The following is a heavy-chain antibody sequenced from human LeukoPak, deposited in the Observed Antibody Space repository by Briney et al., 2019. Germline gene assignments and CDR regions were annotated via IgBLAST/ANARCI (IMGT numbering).Heavy chain of an antibody. CDR3: ARCGGGDFSMLHFRYFYYMDV. V-gene: IGHV4-38-2*02. D-gene: IGHD4-17*01. CDR2: IYHSGST. CDR1: GYSISSGYY. Sequence: SETLSLTCTVSGYSISSGYYWGWIRQPPGKGLEWIGSIYHSGSTYYNPSLKSRVTISVDTSKNQFSLKLSSVTAAATAVYYCARCGGGDFSMLHFRYFYYMDVWGKGTTVTVSS. J-gene: IGHJ6*03.